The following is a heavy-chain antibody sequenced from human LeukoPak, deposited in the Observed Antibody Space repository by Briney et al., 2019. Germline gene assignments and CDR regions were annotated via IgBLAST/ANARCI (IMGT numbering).Heavy chain of an antibody. CDR3: TRYNNDHFDY. D-gene: IGHD1-14*01. V-gene: IGHV3-33*01. Sequence: GGSLRLSCAGSEFTFGGYGMHWFRQTPAKGLEWVAVIAYDGSRAFYADSVKGRFTISRDNSKNTMSVQMDDLRAEDTAVYYCTRYNNDHFDYWGQGTLVTVSS. CDR1: EFTFGGYG. CDR2: IAYDGSRA. J-gene: IGHJ4*02.